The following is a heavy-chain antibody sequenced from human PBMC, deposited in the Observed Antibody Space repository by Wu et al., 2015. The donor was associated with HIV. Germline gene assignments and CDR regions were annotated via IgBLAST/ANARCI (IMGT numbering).Heavy chain of an antibody. CDR2: INPNSGGT. V-gene: IGHV1-2*02. CDR1: GYTFSSHY. D-gene: IGHD3-3*02. Sequence: QVQLVQSGPEVKKPGASVKVSCKASGYTFSSHYIHWVRQAPGQGLQWMGWINPNSGGTNYAQKFQGRVTMTRDTSISTAYMELSRLRSDDTAVYYCARAFEAPDYWGQGTLVTVSS. J-gene: IGHJ4*02. CDR3: ARAFEAPDY.